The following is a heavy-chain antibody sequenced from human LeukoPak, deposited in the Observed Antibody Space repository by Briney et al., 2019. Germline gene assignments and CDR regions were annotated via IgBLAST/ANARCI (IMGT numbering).Heavy chain of an antibody. CDR3: ASSDYGGTLDY. CDR2: ISSSGSTI. D-gene: IGHD4-17*01. V-gene: IGHV3-11*01. CDR1: GFTFSDYY. J-gene: IGHJ4*02. Sequence: GGSLRLPCAASGFTFSDYYMSWIRQAPGKGLEWVSYISSSGSTIYYADSVKGRFTISRDNAKNSLYLQMNSLRAEDTAVYYCASSDYGGTLDYWGQGTLVTVSS.